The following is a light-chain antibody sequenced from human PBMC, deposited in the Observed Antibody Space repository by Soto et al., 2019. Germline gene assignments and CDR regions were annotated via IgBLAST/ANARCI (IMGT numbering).Light chain of an antibody. V-gene: IGKV1-17*01. J-gene: IGKJ1*01. CDR2: GGF. CDR3: RQHDSYPWT. Sequence: DIEMTQSPSSLSASVGDRATISCRASQGVSSDLDWYQQKPGKAPKRLIYGGFSLPSGVPSRFSGRGSGTEFTCIITGLQPDDFSTYYCRQHDSYPWTFGQGTKVEIK. CDR1: QGVSSD.